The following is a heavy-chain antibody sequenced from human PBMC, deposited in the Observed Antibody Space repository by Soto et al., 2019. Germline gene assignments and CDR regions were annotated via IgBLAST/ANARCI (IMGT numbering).Heavy chain of an antibody. D-gene: IGHD3-16*01. CDR3: ATRPAPYYADWSLDY. J-gene: IGHJ4*02. CDR1: GFTFSNAW. Sequence: EVQLVESGGDLVKPGGSLRLSCAASGFTFSNAWMTWVRQAPGKGLEWVGRIKSNTDGGALEYAAPLKDRFTISRDDSRSTLYLQLNGLKPEDTAVYYCATRPAPYYADWSLDYWGQGTLVTVSS. V-gene: IGHV3-15*01. CDR2: IKSNTDGGAL.